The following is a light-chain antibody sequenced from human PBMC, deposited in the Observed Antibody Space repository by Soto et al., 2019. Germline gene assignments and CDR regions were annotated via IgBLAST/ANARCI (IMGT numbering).Light chain of an antibody. J-gene: IGKJ4*01. CDR1: QSVSSSY. CDR2: SAS. Sequence: EIVLTQSPGTLSLSPGERATLSCRASQSVSSSYLAWYQQKPGHAPRLLIYSASSRATGIPDRFSGSGSGTDFTLTISRLEPEDFAVYYCQQYGSSPPTLTFGGGTKVEIK. CDR3: QQYGSSPPTLT. V-gene: IGKV3-20*01.